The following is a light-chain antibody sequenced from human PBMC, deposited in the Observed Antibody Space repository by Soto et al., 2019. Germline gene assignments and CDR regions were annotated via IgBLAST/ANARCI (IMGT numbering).Light chain of an antibody. CDR3: QQYNKGWT. V-gene: IGKV3-15*01. Sequence: EIVMTQSPATLSVSPGERVSLSCRASQSVGSTLAWYQQKPGQAPRLLIYDTSTRATAIPTRFSGSGSGTEFTLTISSLQSEDFAVYYCQQYNKGWTFGQGTNVEIK. CDR1: QSVGST. J-gene: IGKJ1*01. CDR2: DTS.